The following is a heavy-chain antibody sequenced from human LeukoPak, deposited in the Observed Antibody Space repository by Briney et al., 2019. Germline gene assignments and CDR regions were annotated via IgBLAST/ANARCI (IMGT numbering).Heavy chain of an antibody. D-gene: IGHD1-26*01. V-gene: IGHV4-30-4*01. Sequence: SETLSLTCTVSGGSISSGDYYWSWIRQPPGKGLEWIGYIYYSGSTYYNPSLKSRVTISVDTSKNQFSLKLSSVTAADTAVYYCAKEISGSYSGLDYWGQGTLVTVSS. CDR3: AKEISGSYSGLDY. J-gene: IGHJ4*02. CDR2: IYYSGST. CDR1: GGSISSGDYY.